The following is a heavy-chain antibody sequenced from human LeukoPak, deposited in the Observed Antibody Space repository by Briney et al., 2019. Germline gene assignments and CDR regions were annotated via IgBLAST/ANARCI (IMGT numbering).Heavy chain of an antibody. CDR2: VNDRGTGT. CDR3: AKGLKAAVGPYMGYHYYMDV. V-gene: IGHV3-23*01. Sequence: GGSLRLSCAASGFTFSKYAMSWVRQAPGKGLEWVSTVNDRGTGTYYADSVKGRFTISRDNSKNTLSLQMISLRAEDTALYYCAKGLKAAVGPYMGYHYYMDVWGKGTTVTVSS. CDR1: GFTFSKYA. D-gene: IGHD6-13*01. J-gene: IGHJ6*03.